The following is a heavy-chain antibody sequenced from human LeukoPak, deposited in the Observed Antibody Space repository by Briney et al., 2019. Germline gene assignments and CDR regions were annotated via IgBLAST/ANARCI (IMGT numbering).Heavy chain of an antibody. D-gene: IGHD6-19*01. CDR2: ISYGGSNK. J-gene: IGHJ4*02. V-gene: IGHV3-30-3*01. CDR1: GFTFSSYA. CDR3: ARDPRVNTIAVAGSFDC. Sequence: PGRSLRLSCAASGFTFSSYAMHWVRQAPGRGLEWVAVISYGGSNKYYADSVKGRFTISRDISKNTLYLQMNSLRAEDTAVYYCARDPRVNTIAVAGSFDCWVEGTLVSDSS.